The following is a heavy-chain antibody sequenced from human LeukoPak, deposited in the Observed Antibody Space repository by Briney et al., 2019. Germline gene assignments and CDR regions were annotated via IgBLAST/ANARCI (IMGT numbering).Heavy chain of an antibody. Sequence: SVKVSCKASGYTFTSYGISWVRRAPGQGLEWMGGIIPIFGTANYAQKFQGRVTITADESTSTAYMELSSLRSEDTAVYYCARGWDSSSGLDIWGQGTMVTVSS. J-gene: IGHJ3*02. CDR1: GYTFTSYG. CDR2: IIPIFGTA. D-gene: IGHD6-13*01. CDR3: ARGWDSSSGLDI. V-gene: IGHV1-69*13.